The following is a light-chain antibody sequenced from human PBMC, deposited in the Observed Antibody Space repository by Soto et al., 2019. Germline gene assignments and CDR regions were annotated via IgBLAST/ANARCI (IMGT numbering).Light chain of an antibody. J-gene: IGLJ1*01. Sequence: QSALTQPRSVSGSPGPSVTISCTGTSSDVGGYNYVSWYQQHPGKAPKLMIDDVSKRPSGVPDRFSGSKSGNTASLTISGLQAEDEADYCCCSYAGSYTSGYVFGTGTKLTVL. V-gene: IGLV2-11*01. CDR2: DVS. CDR3: CSYAGSYTSGYV. CDR1: SSDVGGYNY.